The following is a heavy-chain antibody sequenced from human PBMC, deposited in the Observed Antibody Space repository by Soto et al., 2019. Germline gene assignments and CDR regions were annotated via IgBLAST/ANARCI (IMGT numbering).Heavy chain of an antibody. CDR2: IYHSGST. J-gene: IGHJ6*02. D-gene: IGHD6-19*01. CDR1: GYSISSGYY. CDR3: ARRVAGIYNYYYRMDA. Sequence: SETLSLTCAVSGYSISSGYYRGWIRQSPGKGLEWIGSIYHSGSTYYNPSLKSRVTISVDTYNNQFSLKLRSVTAADTAVYYCARRVAGIYNYYYRMDAWGQGTTV. V-gene: IGHV4-38-2*01.